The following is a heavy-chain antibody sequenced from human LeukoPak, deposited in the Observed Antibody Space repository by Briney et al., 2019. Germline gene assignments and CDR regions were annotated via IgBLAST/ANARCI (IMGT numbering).Heavy chain of an antibody. V-gene: IGHV3-23*01. J-gene: IGHJ4*02. CDR3: ARTTMVTHQFDY. D-gene: IGHD4-23*01. Sequence: PGGSLRLSCAASGFTFSSYAMSWVRQAPGKGLEWVSAISGSGGSTYYADSVKGRFTISRDNSKNTLYLQMNSLRAEDTAAYYCARTTMVTHQFDYWGQGTLVTVSS. CDR2: ISGSGGST. CDR1: GFTFSSYA.